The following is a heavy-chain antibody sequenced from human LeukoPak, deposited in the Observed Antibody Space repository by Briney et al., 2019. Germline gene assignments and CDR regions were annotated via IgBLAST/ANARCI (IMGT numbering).Heavy chain of an antibody. CDR1: GGSISSYY. Sequence: SETLSLTCTVSGGSISSYYWSWIQQPPGKGLEWIGYIYYSGSTNYNPSLKSRVTISVDTSKNQFSLKLSSVTAADTAVYYCARDDCSGGSCYSGKLNYWGQGTLVTVSS. CDR3: ARDDCSGGSCYSGKLNY. D-gene: IGHD2-15*01. CDR2: IYYSGST. J-gene: IGHJ4*02. V-gene: IGHV4-59*01.